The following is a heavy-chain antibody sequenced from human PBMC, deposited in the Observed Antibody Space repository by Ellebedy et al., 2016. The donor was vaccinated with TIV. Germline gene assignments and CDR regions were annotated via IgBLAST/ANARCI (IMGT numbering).Heavy chain of an antibody. CDR2: IHFRGST. Sequence: SETLSLTXTVSGDSINNYYWTWIRQPPERGLEGIGHIHFRGSTNYNLSLKSRVAISLDKSKNKVSLNLMSVTATDTAVYFCARRRVAGYYGMDVWGQGTTVNVS. V-gene: IGHV4-59*01. CDR3: ARRRVAGYYGMDV. CDR1: GDSINNYY. J-gene: IGHJ6*02.